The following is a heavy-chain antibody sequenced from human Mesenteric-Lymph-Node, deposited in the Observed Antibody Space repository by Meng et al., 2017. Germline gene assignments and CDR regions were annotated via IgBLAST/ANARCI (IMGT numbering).Heavy chain of an antibody. D-gene: IGHD3-22*01. J-gene: IGHJ2*01. Sequence: GSLRLSCTVSGYSISSGYYWGWIRQPPGKGLEWIGSIYHSGSTYYNPSLKSRVTISVDTSKNQFSLKLSSVTAADTAVYYCARDYYDSSGYYLNWYFDLWGRGTLVIASS. CDR2: IYHSGST. V-gene: IGHV4-38-2*02. CDR3: ARDYYDSSGYYLNWYFDL. CDR1: GYSISSGYY.